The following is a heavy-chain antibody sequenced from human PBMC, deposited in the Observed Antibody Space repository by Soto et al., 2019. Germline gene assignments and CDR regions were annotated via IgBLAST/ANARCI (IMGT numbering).Heavy chain of an antibody. D-gene: IGHD3-10*01. J-gene: IGHJ4*02. CDR1: GGTFSSYT. CDR2: IIPILRIA. CDR3: ARADYYGSGSYYNVDY. V-gene: IGHV1-69*02. Sequence: SVKVSCKASGGTFSSYTISWVRQAPGQGLEWMVRIIPILRIANYAQKFQGRVTITADKSTSTAYMELGSLRSEDTAVYYCARADYYGSGSYYNVDYWGQGTLVTVSS.